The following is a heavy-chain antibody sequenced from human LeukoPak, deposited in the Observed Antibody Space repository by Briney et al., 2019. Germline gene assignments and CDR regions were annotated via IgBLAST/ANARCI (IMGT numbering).Heavy chain of an antibody. CDR3: ARQGDDY. Sequence: GGSLRLSCAASGFTFDDYAMHWVRQAPGKGLEWVSSINWNSGRIGYADSVKGRFTISRDNAKNSLYLQMNSLRAEDTAVYYCARQGDDYWGHGTLVTVSS. J-gene: IGHJ4*01. V-gene: IGHV3-9*01. D-gene: IGHD3-16*01. CDR2: INWNSGRI. CDR1: GFTFDDYA.